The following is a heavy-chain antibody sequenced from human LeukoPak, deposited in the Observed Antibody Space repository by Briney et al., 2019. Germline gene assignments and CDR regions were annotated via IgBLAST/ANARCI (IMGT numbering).Heavy chain of an antibody. D-gene: IGHD5-12*01. Sequence: ASVKVSCKASGYTFTSYDINWVRQATGQGLEWMGWMNPNSGNTGYAQKFRGRVTMTRNTSISTAYMELSSLRSEDTAVYYCARGWSGYDRPPNWFDPWGQGTLVTVSS. CDR1: GYTFTSYD. V-gene: IGHV1-8*01. CDR3: ARGWSGYDRPPNWFDP. CDR2: MNPNSGNT. J-gene: IGHJ5*02.